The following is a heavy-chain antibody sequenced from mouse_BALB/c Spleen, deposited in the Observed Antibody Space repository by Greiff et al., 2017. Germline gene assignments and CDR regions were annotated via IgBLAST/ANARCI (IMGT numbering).Heavy chain of an antibody. CDR3: ARGGGYYFDY. Sequence: EVQLQESGGGLVQPGGSRKLSCAASGFTFSSFGMHWVRQAPEKGLEWVAYISSGSSTIYYADTVKGRFTISRDNPKNTLFLQMTSLRSEDTAMYYCARGGGYYFDYWGQGTTLTVSS. V-gene: IGHV5-17*02. CDR2: ISSGSSTI. CDR1: GFTFSSFG. J-gene: IGHJ2*01.